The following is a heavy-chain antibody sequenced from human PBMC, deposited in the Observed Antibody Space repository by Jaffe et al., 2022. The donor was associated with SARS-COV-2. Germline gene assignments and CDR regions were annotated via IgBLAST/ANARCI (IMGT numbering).Heavy chain of an antibody. J-gene: IGHJ3*02. V-gene: IGHV3-21*01. CDR2: ISSSSSYI. CDR3: ARGGLRLDAFDI. Sequence: EVQLVESGGGLVKPGGSLRLSCAASGFTFSSYSMNWVRQAPGKGLEWVSSISSSSSYIYYADSVKGRFTISRDNAKNSLYLQMNSLRAEDTAVYYCARGGLRLDAFDIWGQGTMVTVSS. D-gene: IGHD5-12*01. CDR1: GFTFSSYS.